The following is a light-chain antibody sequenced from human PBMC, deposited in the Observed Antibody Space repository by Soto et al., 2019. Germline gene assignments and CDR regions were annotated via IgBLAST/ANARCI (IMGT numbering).Light chain of an antibody. CDR2: AAS. CDR3: QQYYNYSWT. J-gene: IGKJ1*01. CDR1: QSISSY. V-gene: IGKV1-39*01. Sequence: DIQINHSRSSLSPHVGDRVTIPCMASQSISSYLNWYQQKKGKAPKXLIYAASSLQSGVPSRFSGSGYGTDFNLTISSLQPDDFATYFCQQYYNYSWTFGQGTKVDIK.